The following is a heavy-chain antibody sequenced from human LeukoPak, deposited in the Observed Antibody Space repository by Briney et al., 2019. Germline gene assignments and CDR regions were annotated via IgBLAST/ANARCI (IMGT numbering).Heavy chain of an antibody. CDR1: GFTFSSYA. CDR2: ISGSGGST. J-gene: IGHJ6*02. D-gene: IGHD2-21*01. V-gene: IGHV3-23*01. Sequence: GGSLRLSCAASGFTFSSYAMSWVRQAPGKGLEWVSAISGSGGSTYYADSVKGRFTISRDNSKNTLYLQMSGLRVEDTAVYHCASDSPYYGMDVWGQGTTVTVSS. CDR3: ASDSPYYGMDV.